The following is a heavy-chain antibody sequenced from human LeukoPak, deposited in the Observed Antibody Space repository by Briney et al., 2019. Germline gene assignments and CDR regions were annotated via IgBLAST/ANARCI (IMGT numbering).Heavy chain of an antibody. CDR3: AKVKSSGWYYFDY. Sequence: GGSLRLSCAASGFTFSSFAMSWVRQAPGKGLEWVSAISGSGGSTYYADSVKGRFTISRDNSKNTLYLQMNSLRAEDTAVYYCAKVKSSGWYYFDYWGQGTLVTVSS. D-gene: IGHD6-19*01. CDR1: GFTFSSFA. J-gene: IGHJ4*02. CDR2: ISGSGGST. V-gene: IGHV3-23*01.